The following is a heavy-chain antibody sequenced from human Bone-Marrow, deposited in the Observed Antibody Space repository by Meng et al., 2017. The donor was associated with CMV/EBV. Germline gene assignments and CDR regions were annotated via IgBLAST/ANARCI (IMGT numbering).Heavy chain of an antibody. Sequence: SEPLSSTCTVSGGSISSYYWSWIRQPPGKGLEWIGYIYYSGSTNYNPSLKSRVTISVDTSKKQFSLKLSSVTAADTAVYYCARDQGDYYYYGMDVWGQGTTVTVSS. J-gene: IGHJ6*02. CDR1: GGSISSYY. CDR2: IYYSGST. CDR3: ARDQGDYYYYGMDV. V-gene: IGHV4-59*01.